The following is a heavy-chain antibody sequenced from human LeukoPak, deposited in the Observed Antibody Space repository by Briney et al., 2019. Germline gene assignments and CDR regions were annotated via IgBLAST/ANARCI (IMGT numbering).Heavy chain of an antibody. CDR2: TSYDGANK. D-gene: IGHD3-10*01. CDR1: GITFSNYA. J-gene: IGHJ3*02. CDR3: AILARGSHDAFDI. Sequence: GGSLRLSCAASGITFSNYAMHWVRQAAGKGLEWVAVTSYDGANKYYADSVKGRFTISRGNPKNTLYLQMNSLRAEDTAVYYCAILARGSHDAFDIWGQGTMVTVSS. V-gene: IGHV3-30*03.